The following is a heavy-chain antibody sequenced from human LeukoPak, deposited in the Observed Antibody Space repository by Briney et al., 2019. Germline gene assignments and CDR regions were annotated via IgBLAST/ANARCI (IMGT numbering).Heavy chain of an antibody. D-gene: IGHD6-6*01. CDR1: GFTFSSYS. V-gene: IGHV3-21*01. J-gene: IGHJ4*02. CDR3: ARGYSSSSSLGY. CDR2: ISSSSSYI. Sequence: PGGSLRLSCAASGFTFSSYSMNWVRQAPGKGLEWVSSISSSSSYIYYADSVKGRFTISRDNAKNSLYLQMNGLRAEDTAVYYCARGYSSSSSLGYWGQGTLVTVSS.